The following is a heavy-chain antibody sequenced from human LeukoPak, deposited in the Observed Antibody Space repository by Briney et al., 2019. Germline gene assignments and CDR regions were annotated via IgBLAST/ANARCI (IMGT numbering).Heavy chain of an antibody. D-gene: IGHD5-18*01. CDR2: ISAYNGNT. J-gene: IGHJ4*02. CDR1: GYTFTSYG. V-gene: IGHV1-18*01. Sequence: ASVKVSCKASGYTFTSYGISWVRQAPGQGLEWMGWISAYNGNTNYAQKLQGRVTMTTDTSTSTAYMELRSLRSDDTAVYYCARGASAVDTAMVTGDWGQGTLVTVSS. CDR3: ARGASAVDTAMVTGD.